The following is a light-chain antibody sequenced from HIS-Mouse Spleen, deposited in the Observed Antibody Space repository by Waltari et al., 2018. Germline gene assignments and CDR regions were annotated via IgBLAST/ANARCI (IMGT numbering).Light chain of an antibody. J-gene: IGLJ1*01. CDR3: SSYTSSSTV. Sequence: QSALTQPPPVSGSPGQSVTISCTGTTSDVGRSTRLSWYPQTPGTAPKLMIYEVSNRPSGVPYRFSGSKSGNTASLTISGLQAEDEADYYCSSYTSSSTVFGTGTKVTVL. CDR1: TSDVGRSTR. CDR2: EVS. V-gene: IGLV2-18*02.